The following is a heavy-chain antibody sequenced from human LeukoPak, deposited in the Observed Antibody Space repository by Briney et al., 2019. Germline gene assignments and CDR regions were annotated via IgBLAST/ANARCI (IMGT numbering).Heavy chain of an antibody. V-gene: IGHV4-39*07. CDR2: IYYSGST. D-gene: IGHD3-22*01. J-gene: IGHJ5*02. CDR3: ARRYYDSNSYRFDP. CDR1: GGSISSSSYY. Sequence: KSSETLFLTCTVSGGSISSSSYYWGWIRQPPVKGLEWIGRIYYSGSTYYNPSLKSRVTISVDTSMNQFSPKLTSVSDADTDVYYCARRYYDSNSYRFDPWGQGTLVTVSS.